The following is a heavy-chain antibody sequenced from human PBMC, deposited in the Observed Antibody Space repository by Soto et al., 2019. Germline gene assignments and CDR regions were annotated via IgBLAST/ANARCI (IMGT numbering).Heavy chain of an antibody. CDR3: AGDDAVEEPIEGLRAAVDN. Sequence: EVQLLESGGGLVQPGGSLRLSCAASGFTFSSYAMSWVRQAPGKGLEWVSAISGSGGSTYYADSVKGRFTISRDNSTNXLXPQIKYLGDDDTVVDCSAGDDAVEEPIEGLRAAVDNFGQGTKVTVSS. J-gene: IGHJ3*02. V-gene: IGHV3-23*01. D-gene: IGHD3-22*01. CDR2: ISGSGGST. CDR1: GFTFSSYA.